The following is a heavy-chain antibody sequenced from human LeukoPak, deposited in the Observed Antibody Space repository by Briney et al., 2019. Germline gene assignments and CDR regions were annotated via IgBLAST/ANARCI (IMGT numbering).Heavy chain of an antibody. CDR3: AGLTLTTSGEFDY. D-gene: IGHD4-11*01. CDR1: GYTFTGYY. CDR2: INPNSGGT. J-gene: IGHJ4*02. V-gene: IGHV1-2*02. Sequence: ASVKVSCKASGYTFTGYYMHWVGQAPGQGLEWMGWINPNSGGTNYAQKFQGGVTMTRDTSISTAYMELSRLRSDDTAVYYCAGLTLTTSGEFDYWGQGTLVTVSS.